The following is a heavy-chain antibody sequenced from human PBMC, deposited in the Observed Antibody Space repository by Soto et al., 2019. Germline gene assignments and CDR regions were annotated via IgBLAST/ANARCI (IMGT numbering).Heavy chain of an antibody. CDR1: GGSISSSSYY. D-gene: IGHD3-9*01. V-gene: IGHV4-39*07. J-gene: IGHJ3*02. CDR2: IYYSGST. Sequence: SETLSLTCTVSGGSISSSSYYWGWIRQPPGKGLEWIGSIYYSGSTYYNPSLKSRVTISVDTSKNQFSLKLSSVTAADTAVYYCARGVLRYFDWLYDAFDIWVQGTMVTVSS. CDR3: ARGVLRYFDWLYDAFDI.